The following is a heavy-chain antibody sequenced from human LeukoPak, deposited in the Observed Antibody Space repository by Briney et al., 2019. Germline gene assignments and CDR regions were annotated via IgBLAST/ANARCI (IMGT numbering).Heavy chain of an antibody. V-gene: IGHV3-7*01. Sequence: GGSLRLSCAASGFTFSSYWMTWVRQGPGKGLEWVANIKPDGSLIYYVDSVKGRFTISRDNAKNSLYLQMNSLRAEDTAVYYCAKRYGDYESFDYWGQGTLVTVSS. CDR3: AKRYGDYESFDY. J-gene: IGHJ4*02. CDR1: GFTFSSYW. CDR2: IKPDGSLI. D-gene: IGHD4-17*01.